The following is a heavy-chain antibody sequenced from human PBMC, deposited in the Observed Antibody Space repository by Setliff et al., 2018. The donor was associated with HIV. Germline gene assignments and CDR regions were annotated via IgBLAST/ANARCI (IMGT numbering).Heavy chain of an antibody. D-gene: IGHD6-13*01. CDR2: IYTSRGT. CDR1: GGSISGYH. J-gene: IGHJ4*02. CDR3: ARDTRIVATGTYYFDY. Sequence: SETLSLTCTVSGGSISGYHWNWLRQTPGKGLEWIGYIYTSRGTNYNHSLRTRVSISVDTSNQFSLKLSSVTAADTAVYYCARDTRIVATGTYYFDYWGQGTLVTVSS. V-gene: IGHV4-4*09.